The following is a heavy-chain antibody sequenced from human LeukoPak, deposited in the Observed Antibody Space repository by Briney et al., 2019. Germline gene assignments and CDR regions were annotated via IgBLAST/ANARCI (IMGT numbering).Heavy chain of an antibody. V-gene: IGHV1-18*01. CDR1: GYTFSSYG. CDR3: ARDCSAGNCYSYF. D-gene: IGHD2-15*01. CDR2: INAYNGNT. J-gene: IGHJ4*02. Sequence: ASVKVSCKASGYTFSSYGISWVRQAPGQGLEWMGWINAYNGNTNYAQNFQGRVTMTTDTSTSTAYMELRSLRSDDTAVYYCARDCSAGNCYSYFWGQGTLVTVSS.